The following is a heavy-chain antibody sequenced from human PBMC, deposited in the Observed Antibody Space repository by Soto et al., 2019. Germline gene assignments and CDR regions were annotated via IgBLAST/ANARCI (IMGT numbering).Heavy chain of an antibody. V-gene: IGHV4-61*01. Sequence: SETLSLTCTVSGDPVTSGRYYWGWVRQAPGKGLEWIGCVHYSGSTNYNPSLKSRVTISVDTSKNQFSLKLSSVTAADTAVYYCARDGLRNSSSWSHSSFGYYYYYMDVWGKGTTVTVSS. CDR3: ARDGLRNSSSWSHSSFGYYYYYMDV. CDR2: VHYSGST. J-gene: IGHJ6*03. D-gene: IGHD6-13*01. CDR1: GDPVTSGRYY.